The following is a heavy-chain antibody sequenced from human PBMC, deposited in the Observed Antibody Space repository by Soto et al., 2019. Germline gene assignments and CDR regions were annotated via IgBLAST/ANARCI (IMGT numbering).Heavy chain of an antibody. CDR2: ISAYNGNT. CDR1: GYTFTSYG. D-gene: IGHD5-18*01. Sequence: ASVKVSCKASGYTFTSYGISWVRQAPGQGLEWMGWISAYNGNTNYAQKLQGRVTMTTDTSTSTAYMELRSLRSDDTAVYYCARDPYSYGSETFDYWGQGTLVTVSS. V-gene: IGHV1-18*01. CDR3: ARDPYSYGSETFDY. J-gene: IGHJ4*02.